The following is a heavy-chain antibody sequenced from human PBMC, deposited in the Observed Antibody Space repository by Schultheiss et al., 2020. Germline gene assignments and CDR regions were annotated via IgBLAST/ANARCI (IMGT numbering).Heavy chain of an antibody. V-gene: IGHV1-3*01. J-gene: IGHJ4*02. CDR2: INAGNGNT. Sequence: ASVKVSCKASGYTFTSYAMHWVRQAPGQRLEWMGWINAGNGNTKYSQKFQGRVTITADESTSTAYMELSSLRSEDTAVYYCARARPYNWNDGSYFDYWGQGTLVNVSS. CDR1: GYTFTSYA. D-gene: IGHD1-20*01. CDR3: ARARPYNWNDGSYFDY.